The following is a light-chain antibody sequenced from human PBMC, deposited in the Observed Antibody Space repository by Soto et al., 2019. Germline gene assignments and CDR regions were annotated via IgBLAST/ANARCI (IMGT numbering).Light chain of an antibody. Sequence: IVLTLSPVTLSLSPGEGATLSCRASQSVSSYLAWYQQKPGQAPRLLIYDASNRATGIPARFSGSGSGTDFTLTISCLEAEDFAVYYCQQRSNWPPITFGQGTRLEIK. CDR2: DAS. CDR1: QSVSSY. V-gene: IGKV3-11*01. J-gene: IGKJ5*01. CDR3: QQRSNWPPIT.